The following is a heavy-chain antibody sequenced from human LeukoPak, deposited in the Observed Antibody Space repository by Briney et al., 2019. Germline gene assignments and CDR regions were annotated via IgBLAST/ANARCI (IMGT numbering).Heavy chain of an antibody. J-gene: IGHJ4*02. V-gene: IGHV3-74*01. CDR1: GFTFSSRL. Sequence: GGSLRLSCAASGFTFSSRLMHWVRQAPGKGLMWVSRINSVGSRTDYADSVKGRFTISRDNARNTLYLQMNSLRAEDTAVYYCTSDTVDTALGIDFWGQGTLVTVSS. D-gene: IGHD5-18*01. CDR3: TSDTVDTALGIDF. CDR2: INSVGSRT.